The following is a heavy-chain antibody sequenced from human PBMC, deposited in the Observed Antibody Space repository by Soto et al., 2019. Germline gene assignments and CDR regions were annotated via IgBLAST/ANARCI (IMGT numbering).Heavy chain of an antibody. CDR2: IVVGSGNT. Sequence: SVKVSCKASGFTFTSSAVQWGRQARGQRLEWIGWIVVGSGNTNYAQKFQERVTITRDMSTSTAYMELSSLRSEDTAVYYCAAVSLPSTHSSSWTIFDYWGQGTLVTGS. V-gene: IGHV1-58*01. CDR3: AAVSLPSTHSSSWTIFDY. J-gene: IGHJ4*02. D-gene: IGHD6-13*01. CDR1: GFTFTSSA.